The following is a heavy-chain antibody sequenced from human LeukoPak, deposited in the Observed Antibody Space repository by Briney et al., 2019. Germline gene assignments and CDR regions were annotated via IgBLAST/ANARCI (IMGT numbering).Heavy chain of an antibody. CDR1: GFTFSSYA. CDR3: AKDLRDRGLVFSPIDY. J-gene: IGHJ4*02. V-gene: IGHV3-23*01. D-gene: IGHD3-10*01. CDR2: INYSGAGT. Sequence: GGSLRLSCAASGFTFSSYAMGWVRQAPGKGLEWVSGINYSGAGTYSANSVKGRFTISRDNSKNTLYLQMNSLRAEDTAVYYCAKDLRDRGLVFSPIDYWGQGTLVTVSS.